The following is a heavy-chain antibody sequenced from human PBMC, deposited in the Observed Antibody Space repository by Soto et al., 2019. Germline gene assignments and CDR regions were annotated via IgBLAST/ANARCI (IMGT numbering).Heavy chain of an antibody. CDR2: INHSGST. CDR3: ARAGKGYYYGSGSYFP. Sequence: QVQLQQWGAGLLKPSETLSLTCAVYGGSFSGYYWSWIRQPPGKGLEWIGEINHSGSTNYNPSLKSRVTISVDTSKKQVSLKLSSVTAADTAVYYCARAGKGYYYGSGSYFPWGQGTLVTVSS. V-gene: IGHV4-34*01. D-gene: IGHD3-10*01. J-gene: IGHJ5*02. CDR1: GGSFSGYY.